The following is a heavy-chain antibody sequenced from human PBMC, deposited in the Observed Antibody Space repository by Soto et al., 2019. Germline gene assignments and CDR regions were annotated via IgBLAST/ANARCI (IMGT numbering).Heavy chain of an antibody. CDR2: ILHSGST. D-gene: IGHD5-12*01. J-gene: IGHJ4*02. CDR3: ARRGCGYFPYYLDC. V-gene: IGHV4-34*12. CDR1: GGSFSGYY. Sequence: PSETLSLTCAVYGGSFSGYYWSWIRPPPGKGLEWIGEILHSGSTNYNPFLKSRVSISVDTSKYQFSLQLTSVSAADTALSSCARRGCGYFPYYLDCRGQ.